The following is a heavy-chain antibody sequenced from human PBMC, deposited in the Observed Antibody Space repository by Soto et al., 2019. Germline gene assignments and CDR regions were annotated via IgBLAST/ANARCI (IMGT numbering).Heavy chain of an antibody. J-gene: IGHJ4*02. Sequence: PGGSLRLSCGASGFTLTSFYMFWVRQVPGKGLVWVSRIKSDGSDTAYADSVKGRFTISRDNAKHTLYLEMNSLRDEDTAVYYCVEGYYDRITHFAKWGPGALVTVSS. CDR1: GFTLTSFY. V-gene: IGHV3-74*01. CDR3: VEGYYDRITHFAK. D-gene: IGHD3-22*01. CDR2: IKSDGSDT.